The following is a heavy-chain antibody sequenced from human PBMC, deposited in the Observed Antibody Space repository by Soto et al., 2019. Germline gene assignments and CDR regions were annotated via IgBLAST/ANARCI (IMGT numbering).Heavy chain of an antibody. CDR2: ISDRGTST. J-gene: IGHJ3*02. V-gene: IGHV3-23*01. Sequence: GGSLRLSCAASGFTFSSYAMSWVRLAPGKGLEWVSGISDRGTSTYYRDSVKGRFTISRDNSKNTVYLQMNSLRAEDTALYYCAKAKTPHNVYDISRQGT. CDR3: AKAKTPHNVYDI. CDR1: GFTFSSYA.